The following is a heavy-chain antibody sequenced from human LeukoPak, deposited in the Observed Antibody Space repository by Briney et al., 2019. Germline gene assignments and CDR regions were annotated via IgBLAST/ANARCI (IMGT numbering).Heavy chain of an antibody. J-gene: IGHJ4*02. D-gene: IGHD5-18*01. CDR1: GFTFSGYG. V-gene: IGHV3-30*02. CDR3: ARSRIQLWFAGDY. Sequence: GGSLKLSCAASGFTFSGYGMHWVRQAPGKGLEWVAFIRYDGSNKYYADSVKGRFTISRDNSKNTLYLQMNSLRAEDTAVYYCARSRIQLWFAGDYWGQGTLVTVSS. CDR2: IRYDGSNK.